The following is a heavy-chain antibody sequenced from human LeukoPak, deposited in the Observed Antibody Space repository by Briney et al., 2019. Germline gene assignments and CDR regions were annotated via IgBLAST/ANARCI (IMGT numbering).Heavy chain of an antibody. J-gene: IGHJ5*02. CDR1: GYTFTSYD. D-gene: IGHD6-19*01. CDR2: LNPKSGNT. V-gene: IGHV1-8*01. CDR3: ATDLRAAVACTAGTNWFDP. Sequence: GSVPVSCKACGYTFTSYDIDWVRQATGQGLEWMGWLNPKSGNTGYAQKFQGRVTMTEDTSTDTAYMALSSLRSKDTAVYYCATDLRAAVACTAGTNWFDPWGQGTLVTVSS.